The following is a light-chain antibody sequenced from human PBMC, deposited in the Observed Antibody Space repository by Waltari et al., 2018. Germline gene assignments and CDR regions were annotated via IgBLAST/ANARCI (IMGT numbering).Light chain of an antibody. CDR2: ATE. J-gene: IGLJ2*01. CDR3: GTWDNNLSALV. V-gene: IGLV1-51*02. Sequence: QSVLTQPPSVSAAPGQKVTISCSGSPPNIGNHYVSWYQQLPGAAPKVFIYATEKRPSGIPDRFSGSKSGTSASLGITGLQTGDEAAYYCGTWDNNLSALVFGGGTRLTVL. CDR1: PPNIGNHY.